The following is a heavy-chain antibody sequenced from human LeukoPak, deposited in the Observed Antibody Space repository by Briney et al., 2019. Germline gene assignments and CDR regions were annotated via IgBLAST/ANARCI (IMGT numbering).Heavy chain of an antibody. CDR1: GFTLTKYG. V-gene: IGHV3-33*01. CDR2: LWAHGRSE. D-gene: IGHD3-22*01. CDR3: ARDDDTSSHYSLFQY. Sequence: GGSLRLSCAASGFTLTKYGMHWVRQAPGKGLEWVAVLWAHGRSEHYADSVKGRFTISRDTSTSTVHLQMNSLRAEDTAVYYCARDDDTSSHYSLFQYWGQGTRVTVSS. J-gene: IGHJ4*02.